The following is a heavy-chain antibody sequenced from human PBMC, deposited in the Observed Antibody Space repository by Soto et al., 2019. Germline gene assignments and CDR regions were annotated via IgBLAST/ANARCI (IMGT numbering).Heavy chain of an antibody. CDR2: INPGNGNT. Sequence: ASVKVSCKASGYTFTSYGINWVRQAPGRGLEWMGWINPGNGNTKYSQKFQGRVTITADESTSTAYMELSSLRSEDTAVYYCARWPYSSGWYVAWFDPWGQGTLVTVSS. CDR3: ARWPYSSGWYVAWFDP. J-gene: IGHJ5*02. CDR1: GYTFTSYG. D-gene: IGHD6-19*01. V-gene: IGHV1-3*01.